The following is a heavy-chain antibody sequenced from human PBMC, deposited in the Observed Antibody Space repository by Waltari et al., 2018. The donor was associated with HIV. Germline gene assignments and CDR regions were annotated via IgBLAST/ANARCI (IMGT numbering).Heavy chain of an antibody. J-gene: IGHJ1*01. CDR1: GGSISSSNW. V-gene: IGHV4-4*02. Sequence: QVQLQESGPGLVKPSGTLSLTCAVSGGSISSSNWWSWVRQPPGKGLEWIGDSYHSGSTNYTPSLKSRVTISVDKSKHQFSRKLSSVTAADTAVYYCARVVRSSSWMNFQHWGQGTLVTVSS. CDR3: ARVVRSSSWMNFQH. D-gene: IGHD6-13*01. CDR2: SYHSGST.